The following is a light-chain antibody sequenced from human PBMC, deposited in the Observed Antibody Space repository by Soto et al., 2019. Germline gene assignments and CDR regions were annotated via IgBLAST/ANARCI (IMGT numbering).Light chain of an antibody. CDR1: SSDVGGYNY. V-gene: IGLV2-14*01. CDR3: SSYTSSSTVV. Sequence: QSVLTQPASVSGSPGQSITISCTGTSSDVGGYNYVSWYQQHPGKAPKLMIYDVSNRPSGVSNCFSGSKSGNTAPLTISGLQADDEADYYCSSYTSSSTVVFGGGTKLTVL. CDR2: DVS. J-gene: IGLJ2*01.